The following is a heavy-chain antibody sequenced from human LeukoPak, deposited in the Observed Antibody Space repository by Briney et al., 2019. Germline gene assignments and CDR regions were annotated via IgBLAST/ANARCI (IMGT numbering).Heavy chain of an antibody. Sequence: SETLSLTCTVSGGSINFYYWNWIRQPAGKRLEWIGRIYSTGSTNYSPSLKSRVTMSVDKSKNQFSLNLTSVTAADTAVYYCAREGGPYRPLDYSGQGTLVTVSS. CDR1: GGSINFYY. CDR2: IYSTGST. J-gene: IGHJ4*02. V-gene: IGHV4-4*07. CDR3: AREGGPYRPLDY.